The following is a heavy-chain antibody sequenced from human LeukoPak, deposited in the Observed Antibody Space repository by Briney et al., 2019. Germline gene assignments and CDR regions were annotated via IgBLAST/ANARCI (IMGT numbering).Heavy chain of an antibody. D-gene: IGHD6-19*01. CDR1: GYTFTSYY. V-gene: IGHV1-2*04. Sequence: ASVKVSCKASGYTFTSYYIHWVRQAPGQGLEWMGWINPNSGGTNYAQKFQGWVTMTRDTSISTAYMELSRLRSDDTAVYYCAREIHSSGFDYWGQGTLVTVSS. J-gene: IGHJ4*02. CDR3: AREIHSSGFDY. CDR2: INPNSGGT.